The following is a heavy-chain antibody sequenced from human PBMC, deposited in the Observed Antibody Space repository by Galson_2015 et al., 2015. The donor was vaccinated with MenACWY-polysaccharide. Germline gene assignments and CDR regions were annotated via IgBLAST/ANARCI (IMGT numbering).Heavy chain of an antibody. CDR2: SGTNI. V-gene: IGHV3-11*01. D-gene: IGHD1-26*01. J-gene: IGHJ6*03. CDR3: AKLGLKWDLPRDYSFYMDV. Sequence: SGTNIYHADSVKGRFTISRDNAKNSLYLQMNSLRAEDTAVYYCAKLGLKWDLPRDYSFYMDVWGKGTMVTVSS.